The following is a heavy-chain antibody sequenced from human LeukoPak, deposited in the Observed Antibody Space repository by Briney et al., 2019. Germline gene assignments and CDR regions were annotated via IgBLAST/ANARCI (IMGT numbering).Heavy chain of an antibody. CDR2: INHSGST. CDR1: GGSFSGYY. J-gene: IGHJ6*04. V-gene: IGHV4-34*01. CDR3: ARGRGLYYYGSGNRMDV. D-gene: IGHD3-10*01. Sequence: SETLSLTCAVYGGSFSGYYWSWIRQPPGKGLEWIGEINHSGSTNYNPSLKSRVTISVDTSKNQFSLKLSSVTAADTAVYYCARGRGLYYYGSGNRMDVWGKGTTVTISS.